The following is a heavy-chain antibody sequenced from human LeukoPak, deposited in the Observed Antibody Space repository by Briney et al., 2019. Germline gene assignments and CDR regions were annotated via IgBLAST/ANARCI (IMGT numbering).Heavy chain of an antibody. V-gene: IGHV3-48*02. CDR1: GFTFSDYS. CDR3: AREVTAADGDY. D-gene: IGHD6-13*01. J-gene: IGHJ4*02. CDR2: ISYSGSTI. Sequence: PGGSLRLSCAASGFTFSDYSMNWVRQAPGKGLEWVSYISYSGSTIYYADSVKGRFTISRDNAKNSLFLQMNGLRDEDTAVYYCAREVTAADGDYWGEGTLVTVSS.